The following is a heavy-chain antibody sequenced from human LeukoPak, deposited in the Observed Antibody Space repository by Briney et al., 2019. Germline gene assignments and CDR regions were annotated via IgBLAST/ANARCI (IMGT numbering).Heavy chain of an antibody. CDR2: IVVGSGNT. D-gene: IGHD3-10*01. V-gene: IGHV1-58*01. Sequence: TSVKVSCKAPGFTFTSSAVQWVRQARGQRLEWIGWIVVGSGNTNYAQKFQERVTITRDMSTSTAYMELSSLRSEDTAVYYCAAESSRYYGSGSYYRYYYYGMDVWGKGTTVTVSS. CDR3: AAESSRYYGSGSYYRYYYYGMDV. CDR1: GFTFTSSA. J-gene: IGHJ6*04.